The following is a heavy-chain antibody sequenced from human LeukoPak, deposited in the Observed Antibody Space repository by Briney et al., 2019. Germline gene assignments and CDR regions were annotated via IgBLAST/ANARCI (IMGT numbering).Heavy chain of an antibody. CDR1: GGSFSGYY. CDR2: INHSGST. Sequence: KPSETLSLTCAVYGGSFSGYYWSWIRQPPGKGLEWIGEINHSGSTNYNPSLKSRVTISVDTSKNQISLKLSSVTAADTAVYYCARGGRLGLYYYGMDVWGKGTTVTVSS. D-gene: IGHD3-16*01. CDR3: ARGGRLGLYYYGMDV. J-gene: IGHJ6*04. V-gene: IGHV4-34*01.